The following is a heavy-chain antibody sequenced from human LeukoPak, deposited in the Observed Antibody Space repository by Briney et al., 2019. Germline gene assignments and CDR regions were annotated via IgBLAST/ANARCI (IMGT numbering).Heavy chain of an antibody. CDR3: ARDMAEYSSSFPQNNWFDP. CDR1: GGTFSSYA. J-gene: IGHJ5*02. Sequence: SVKVSCKASGGTFSSYAISWVRQAPGQGLEWMGGIIPIFGTANYAQKFQGRVTITADESTSTAYMELSSLRSEDTAVYYCARDMAEYSSSFPQNNWFDPWGQGTLVTVSS. V-gene: IGHV1-69*13. D-gene: IGHD6-6*01. CDR2: IIPIFGTA.